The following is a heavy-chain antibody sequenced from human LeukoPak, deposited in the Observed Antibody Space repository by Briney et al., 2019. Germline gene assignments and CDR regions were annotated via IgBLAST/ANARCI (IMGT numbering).Heavy chain of an antibody. Sequence: PGGSLRLSCAASGFTFSRSGLHWVRQAPGKGLEWVAFIRDDGSTRYYADSVKGRFTVSRDNSKNTLYLHMNSLRAEDTALYYCAKDMTTVVTGFDYWGQGTLVTVSS. CDR1: GFTFSRSG. V-gene: IGHV3-30*02. J-gene: IGHJ4*02. CDR3: AKDMTTVVTGFDY. CDR2: IRDDGSTR. D-gene: IGHD4-23*01.